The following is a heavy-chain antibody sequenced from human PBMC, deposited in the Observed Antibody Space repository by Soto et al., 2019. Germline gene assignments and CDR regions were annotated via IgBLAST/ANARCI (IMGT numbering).Heavy chain of an antibody. CDR2: INPNSGGT. Sequence: QVQLVQSGAEVKKPGASVKVSCKASGYTFTGYYMHWVRQAPGQGLEWMGWINPNSGGTNYAQKFQGWVTMTRDTSISSAYMELRRLRSDDTAVYYCARDKAAAAGINWFDPWGQGTLVTVSS. CDR3: ARDKAAAAGINWFDP. J-gene: IGHJ5*02. V-gene: IGHV1-2*04. D-gene: IGHD6-13*01. CDR1: GYTFTGYY.